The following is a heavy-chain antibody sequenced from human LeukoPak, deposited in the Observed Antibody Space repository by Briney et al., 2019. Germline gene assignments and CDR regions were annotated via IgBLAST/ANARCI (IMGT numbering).Heavy chain of an antibody. V-gene: IGHV3-20*04. CDR2: INWNGGST. J-gene: IGHJ4*02. CDR3: AKTYGYLDY. Sequence: PPGGSLRLSCAASGFTFDDYGVSWVRQAPGKGLEWVSGINWNGGSTGYADSVKGRFTISRDNAKNSLFLQMNSLRAEDTAVYYCAKTYGYLDYWGQGTLVTVSS. D-gene: IGHD3-10*01. CDR1: GFTFDDYG.